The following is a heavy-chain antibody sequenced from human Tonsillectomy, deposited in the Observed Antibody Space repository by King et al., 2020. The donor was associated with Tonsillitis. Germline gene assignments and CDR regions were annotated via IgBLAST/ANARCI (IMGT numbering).Heavy chain of an antibody. CDR3: ARDDRDYYGFTRFQH. Sequence: QLQESGPGLVKPSQTLSLTCTVSGGSISSGGYYCSWIRQHPGKGLEWIGYIYYSGSTYYNPSLKSRVTISVDTSKNQFSLKLSSVTAADTAVYYCARDDRDYYGFTRFQHWGQGTLVTVSS. CDR2: IYYSGST. J-gene: IGHJ1*01. CDR1: GGSISSGGYY. D-gene: IGHD3-10*01. V-gene: IGHV4-31*03.